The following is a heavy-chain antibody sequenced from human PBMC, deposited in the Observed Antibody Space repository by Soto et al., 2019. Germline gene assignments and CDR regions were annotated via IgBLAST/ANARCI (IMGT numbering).Heavy chain of an antibody. D-gene: IGHD3-22*01. CDR2: IIPILGIA. CDR3: ARGKDYYDSTDY. CDR1: GGTFSSYT. V-gene: IGHV1-69*02. Sequence: QVQLVRSGAEVKKPGSSVKVSCKASGGTFSSYTISWVRQAPGQGLEWMGRIIPILGIANYAQKFQGRVTITADKSTSTAYMELSSLRSEDTAVYYCARGKDYYDSTDYWGQGTLVTVSS. J-gene: IGHJ4*02.